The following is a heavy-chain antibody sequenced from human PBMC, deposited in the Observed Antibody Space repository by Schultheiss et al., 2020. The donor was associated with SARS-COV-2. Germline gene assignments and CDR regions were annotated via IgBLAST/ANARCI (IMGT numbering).Heavy chain of an antibody. J-gene: IGHJ6*02. CDR3: AKELVAARTNYYYYGMDV. Sequence: SLKISCAASGFTFSSYAMHWVRQAPGKGLEWVSGISWNSGSIGYADSVKGRFTISRDNAKNSLYLQMNSLRAEDTALYYCAKELVAARTNYYYYGMDVWGQGTTVTVSS. CDR1: GFTFSSYA. V-gene: IGHV3-9*01. CDR2: ISWNSGSI. D-gene: IGHD5-12*01.